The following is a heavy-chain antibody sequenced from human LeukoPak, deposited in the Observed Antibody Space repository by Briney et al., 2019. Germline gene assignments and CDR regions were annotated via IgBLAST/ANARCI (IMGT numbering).Heavy chain of an antibody. CDR1: GGSLNGHY. Sequence: PSETLSLTCAVYGGSLNGHYWSWIRQPPGKGLEWIGEGSESGGTKFNPSLKSRVTISVDKSKNQFSLKLSSVTAADTAVYYCARGSSIVGASERGIYFDYWGQGTLVTVSS. D-gene: IGHD1-26*01. J-gene: IGHJ4*02. V-gene: IGHV4-34*01. CDR2: GSESGGT. CDR3: ARGSSIVGASERGIYFDY.